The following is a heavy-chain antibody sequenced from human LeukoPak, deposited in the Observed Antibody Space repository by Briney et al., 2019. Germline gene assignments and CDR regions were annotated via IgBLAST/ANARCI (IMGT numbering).Heavy chain of an antibody. CDR1: GYTFTGYY. CDR3: ARGAYSAGGDHVDY. Sequence: ASVKVSCKASGYTFTGYYMHWVRQAPGQGLEWMGWINPNSGGTNYAQKFQGRVTMTRDTSISTAYMELSSLRSEDTAVYYCARGAYSAGGDHVDYWGQGTLVTVSS. CDR2: INPNSGGT. D-gene: IGHD2-15*01. V-gene: IGHV1-2*02. J-gene: IGHJ4*02.